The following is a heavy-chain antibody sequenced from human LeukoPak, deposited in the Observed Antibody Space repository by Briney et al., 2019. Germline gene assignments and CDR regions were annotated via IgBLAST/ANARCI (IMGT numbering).Heavy chain of an antibody. Sequence: SETLSLTCAVSGGSISSGGYSWSWIRQPPGKGLEWIGYIYHSGSTYYNPSLKSRVTISVDRSKNQFSLKLSSVTAADTAVYYCARAGYGDLLDYWGQGTLVTVSS. CDR3: ARAGYGDLLDY. CDR1: GGSISSGGYS. J-gene: IGHJ4*02. CDR2: IYHSGST. V-gene: IGHV4-30-2*01. D-gene: IGHD4-17*01.